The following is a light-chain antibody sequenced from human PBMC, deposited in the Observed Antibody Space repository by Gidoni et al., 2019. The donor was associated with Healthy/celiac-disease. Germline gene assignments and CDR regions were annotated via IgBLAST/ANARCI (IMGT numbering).Light chain of an antibody. CDR1: SMDVGCYNY. CDR2: DVS. V-gene: IGLV2-14*01. J-gene: IGLJ2*01. CDR3: SSYTSSSTRVV. Sequence: QSALTQPAPVSGSPGQSIAISCTGTSMDVGCYNYVSWYQQQPGKAPNLMIYDVSNRPSGVSNRFSGSKSGNTASLTISGLQAEDEADYYCSSYTSSSTRVVFGGGTKLTVL.